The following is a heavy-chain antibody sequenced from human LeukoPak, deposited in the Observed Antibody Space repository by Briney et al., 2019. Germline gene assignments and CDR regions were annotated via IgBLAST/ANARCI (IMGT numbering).Heavy chain of an antibody. CDR2: INSDGSST. J-gene: IGHJ4*02. CDR3: ARDAFRGSHS. V-gene: IGHV3-74*01. D-gene: IGHD1-26*01. CDR1: ELTFSNYW. Sequence: GRSLRLSCAASELTFSNYWMHWVRQAPGKGLVWVSRINSDGSSTNYADSAKGRFTISRDNAKNMLYLQMNSLRAEDTAVYYCARDAFRGSHSWGQGTLVTVSS.